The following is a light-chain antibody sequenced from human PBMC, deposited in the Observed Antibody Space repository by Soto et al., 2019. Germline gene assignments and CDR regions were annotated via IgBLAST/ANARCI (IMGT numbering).Light chain of an antibody. CDR3: QQSDTLPRT. J-gene: IGKJ1*01. CDR2: DAS. V-gene: IGKV1-33*01. CDR1: QDISNY. Sequence: DIQMTQSPSSLSASVGDRVTITCQASQDISNYLNWFQQKPGKAPKLLIYDASNLETGVPSRFSGSGSGTDFTFTISSLQPEDIATYYCQQSDTLPRTFGQGTKVEIK.